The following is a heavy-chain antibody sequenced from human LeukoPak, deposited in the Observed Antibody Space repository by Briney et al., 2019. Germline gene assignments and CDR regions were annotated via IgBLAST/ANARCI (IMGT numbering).Heavy chain of an antibody. V-gene: IGHV3-9*03. Sequence: PGGSLRLSCAASGFTFSTYWMHWVRQAPGKGLEWVSGISWNSGSIGYADSVKGRFTISRDNAKNSLYLQMNSLRAEDMALYYCAKDIGYVDTAILDYWGQGTLVTVSS. D-gene: IGHD5-18*01. CDR1: GFTFSTYW. CDR3: AKDIGYVDTAILDY. CDR2: ISWNSGSI. J-gene: IGHJ4*02.